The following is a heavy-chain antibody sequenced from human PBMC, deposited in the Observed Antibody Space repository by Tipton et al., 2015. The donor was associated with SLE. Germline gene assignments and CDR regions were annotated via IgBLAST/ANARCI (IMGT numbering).Heavy chain of an antibody. CDR1: GYNFPNYW. Sequence: QLVQSGAEVKKPGESLKISCQGSGYNFPNYWIGWVRQMPGKGLEWVGIIYPDDSDSRYSPSFQGQVTISADKSITTAYLQWSSLKASDTAMYYCARHQREVSTVCAFDIWGQGTMVSVSS. V-gene: IGHV5-51*01. CDR3: ARHQREVSTVCAFDI. J-gene: IGHJ3*02. CDR2: IYPDDSDS. D-gene: IGHD5/OR15-5a*01.